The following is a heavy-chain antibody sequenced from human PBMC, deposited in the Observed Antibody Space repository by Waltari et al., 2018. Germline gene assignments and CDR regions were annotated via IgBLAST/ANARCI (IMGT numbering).Heavy chain of an antibody. D-gene: IGHD2-15*01. CDR3: AIVIQWWFPGNMNV. Sequence: EVQLVESGGGLVQPGGSLGLSCAASGFTFANDAMRWVRQAPGKGLEWLSTISKRDGATYYTGTLKGRFTISRDNSQNMLYLQMNSLRDEDTAVYYCAIVIQWWFPGNMNVWGQGTTVTVSS. J-gene: IGHJ6*02. CDR1: GFTFANDA. CDR2: ISKRDGAT. V-gene: IGHV3-23*04.